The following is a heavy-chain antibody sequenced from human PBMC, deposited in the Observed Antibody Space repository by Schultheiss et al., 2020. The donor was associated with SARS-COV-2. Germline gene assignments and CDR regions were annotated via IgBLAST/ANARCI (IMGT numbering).Heavy chain of an antibody. J-gene: IGHJ6*02. CDR1: GFTFSSYS. Sequence: GGSLRLSCAASGFTFSSYSMNWVRQAPGKGLEWVSYISSSSSTIYYADSVKGRFTISRDNSNNTLYLQMNSLRPEDTAVYYCARDPDGYLVYHHGMDVWGQGTTVTVSS. CDR2: ISSSSSTI. CDR3: ARDPDGYLVYHHGMDV. V-gene: IGHV3-48*01. D-gene: IGHD5-24*01.